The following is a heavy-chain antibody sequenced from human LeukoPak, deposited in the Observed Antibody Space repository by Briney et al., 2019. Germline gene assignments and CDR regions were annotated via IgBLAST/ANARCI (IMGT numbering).Heavy chain of an antibody. CDR3: AKDLVTGVDTAMVTCSYYGVDV. CDR2: ISYDGSNK. CDR1: GFTFSNYG. J-gene: IGHJ6*02. D-gene: IGHD5-18*01. V-gene: IGHV3-30*18. Sequence: PGGSLRLSCAASGFTFSNYGMHWVRQAPGKGLEWVAVISYDGSNKYYADSVKGRFTISRDNSKNTLYQQMNSLRAEDTAVYYCAKDLVTGVDTAMVTCSYYGVDVCGQRTTVTVSS.